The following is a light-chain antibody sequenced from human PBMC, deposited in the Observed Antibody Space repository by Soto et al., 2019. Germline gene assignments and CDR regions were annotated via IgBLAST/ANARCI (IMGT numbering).Light chain of an antibody. CDR2: EVT. CDR3: GSYKNFNTRACV. CDR1: RSDVGAYNY. J-gene: IGLJ1*01. V-gene: IGLV2-14*01. Sequence: QSVLTQPASVSGSPGQSIAISCTGTRSDVGAYNYVSWYQQHPGKAPKLIIYEVTDRPSGVSNRFSGSKSGNTASLTISGLQAEDEAEYYWGSYKNFNTRACVFGTGPKVTVL.